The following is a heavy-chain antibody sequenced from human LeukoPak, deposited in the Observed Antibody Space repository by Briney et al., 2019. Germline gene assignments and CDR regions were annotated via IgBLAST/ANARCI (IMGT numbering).Heavy chain of an antibody. D-gene: IGHD3-22*01. CDR3: AGLVGRYSSGLYYYYFDY. CDR2: MYLSGTT. J-gene: IGHJ4*02. CDR1: GDSINSLDL. V-gene: IGHV4-4*02. Sequence: SSETLSLTCTVSGDSINSLDLWSWVRQPPGKGLEWIGEMYLSGTTHSNPSVKSRVTISIGKSKNQFFLNLSSVTAADTAVYYCAGLVGRYSSGLYYYYFDYWGQGTLVTVSS.